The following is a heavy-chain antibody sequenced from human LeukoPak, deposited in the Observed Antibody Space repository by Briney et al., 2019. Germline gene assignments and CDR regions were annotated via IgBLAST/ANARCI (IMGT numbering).Heavy chain of an antibody. CDR2: ISGYNGNT. J-gene: IGHJ6*02. D-gene: IGHD2-2*01. CDR1: GYTFISYG. Sequence: GASVKVSSTPSGYTFISYGISWVRQAPGQGLEWMGWISGYNGNTKYAQNVQGRVTMTKDTSTSTAYMELTSLRSDDTAVYYCARDYDVIPAAGNGMDVWGQGTTVAVSS. V-gene: IGHV1-18*01. CDR3: ARDYDVIPAAGNGMDV.